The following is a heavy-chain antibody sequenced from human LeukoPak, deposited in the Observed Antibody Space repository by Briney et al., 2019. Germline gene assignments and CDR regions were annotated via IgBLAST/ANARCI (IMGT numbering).Heavy chain of an antibody. CDR1: GGSISSGGYY. V-gene: IGHV4-30-2*01. CDR2: IYHSGST. Sequence: KPSETLSLTCTVSGGSISSGGYYWSWIRQPPGKGLEWIGYIYHSGSTYYNPSLKSRVTISVDRSKNQFSLKLSSVTAADTAVYYCARGRLERLPFDLWGRGTLVTVSS. J-gene: IGHJ2*01. CDR3: ARGRLERLPFDL. D-gene: IGHD1-1*01.